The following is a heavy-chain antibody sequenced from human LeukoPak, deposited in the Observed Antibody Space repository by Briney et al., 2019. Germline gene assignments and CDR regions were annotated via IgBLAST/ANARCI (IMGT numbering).Heavy chain of an antibody. Sequence: GGSLRLSCSASGFTFSSYAMHWVRQAPGKGLEWVAIISYDGRNTYYADSVQGRFTISRDNSKNTLYLQMNSLRAEDTAVYYCARDEELLDYWGQGTLVTVSS. CDR3: ARDEELLDY. CDR1: GFTFSSYA. J-gene: IGHJ4*02. V-gene: IGHV3-30*04. CDR2: ISYDGRNT. D-gene: IGHD1-7*01.